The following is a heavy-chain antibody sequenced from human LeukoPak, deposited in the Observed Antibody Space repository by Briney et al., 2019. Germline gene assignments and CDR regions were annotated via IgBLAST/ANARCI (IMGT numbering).Heavy chain of an antibody. CDR3: ATEPTIYDFWSGSMYYFDY. D-gene: IGHD3-3*01. Sequence: ASVKVSCKASGGTFSSYAIGWVRQAPGQGLEWMGRIIPIFGTANYAQKFQGRVTITTDASTSTAYMELSSLRSEDTAVYYCATEPTIYDFWSGSMYYFDYWGQGTLVTVSS. J-gene: IGHJ4*02. CDR2: IIPIFGTA. V-gene: IGHV1-69*05. CDR1: GGTFSSYA.